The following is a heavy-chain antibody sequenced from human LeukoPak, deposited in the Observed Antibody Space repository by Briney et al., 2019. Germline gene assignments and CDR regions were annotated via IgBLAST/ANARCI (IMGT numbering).Heavy chain of an antibody. Sequence: SETLSLTCTVYGGSISSLYWSWIRQPPGKGLEWIGYVYNSGSTIYNPSLKSRVTISVDMSKNQFSLKLRSVTAADTAVYYCARAKNYFDYWGQGTLVTVSS. J-gene: IGHJ4*02. CDR2: VYNSGST. V-gene: IGHV4-59*11. CDR1: GGSISSLY. CDR3: ARAKNYFDY.